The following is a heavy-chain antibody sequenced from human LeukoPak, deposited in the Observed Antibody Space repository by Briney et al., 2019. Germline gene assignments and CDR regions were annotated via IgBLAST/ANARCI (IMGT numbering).Heavy chain of an antibody. J-gene: IGHJ5*02. D-gene: IGHD1-1*01. CDR1: GYTFIRNA. CDR2: INPDNGNT. Sequence: ASVKVSCKASGYTFIRNAIHWVRQAPGQRLEWMGWINPDNGNTKYSQKFKGRVTITRDTATKTAYMELSSLRSEDTAVYYCARETAATGTGDNWVDPWGQGTLVTVSS. CDR3: ARETAATGTGDNWVDP. V-gene: IGHV1-3*01.